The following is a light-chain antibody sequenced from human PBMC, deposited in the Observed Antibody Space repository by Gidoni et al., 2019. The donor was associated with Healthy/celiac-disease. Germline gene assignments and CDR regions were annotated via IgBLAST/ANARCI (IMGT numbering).Light chain of an antibody. CDR1: QRFLYSPNNKNY. Sequence: DIVMTHSPDSLPRSLGERATINCKSSQRFLYSPNNKNYLAWYQQKPGQPPKLLIYGASTRESGVPDRFSGSGSGTDFTLTISSLQAEDVAVYYCQQYYSTPYTFGQGTKLEIK. CDR2: GAS. V-gene: IGKV4-1*01. CDR3: QQYYSTPYT. J-gene: IGKJ2*01.